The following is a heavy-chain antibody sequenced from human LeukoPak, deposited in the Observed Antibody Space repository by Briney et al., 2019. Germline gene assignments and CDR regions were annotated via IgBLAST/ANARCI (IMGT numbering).Heavy chain of an antibody. Sequence: GGSLRLSCAASGFAFSSFAMTWARQSPGKGLEWVSSVSDSGVNTYYAGSVRGRFTVSRDNFKNILYLQMNSLTVEDTAFYYCSKGRGSTLTKNDFWGQGALVTVSS. CDR3: SKGRGSTLTKNDF. CDR1: GFAFSSFA. V-gene: IGHV3-23*01. CDR2: VSDSGVNT. D-gene: IGHD4-11*01. J-gene: IGHJ4*02.